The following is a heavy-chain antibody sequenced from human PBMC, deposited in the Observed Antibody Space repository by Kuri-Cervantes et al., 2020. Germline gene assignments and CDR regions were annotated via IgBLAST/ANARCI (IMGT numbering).Heavy chain of an antibody. Sequence: GESLKISCAASGFTFSSYSMNWVRQAPGKGLEWVSAISGSGGSPYYADSGKGRFTISRDNSKNTLYLQMNSLRAEDTAVYYCAKGPGGSSSGWYVGIDWGQGTLVTVSS. V-gene: IGHV3-23*01. CDR3: AKGPGGSSSGWYVGID. D-gene: IGHD6-19*01. J-gene: IGHJ4*02. CDR1: GFTFSSYS. CDR2: ISGSGGSP.